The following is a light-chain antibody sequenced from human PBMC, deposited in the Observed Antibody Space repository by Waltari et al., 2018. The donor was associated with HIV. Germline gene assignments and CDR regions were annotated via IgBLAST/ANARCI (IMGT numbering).Light chain of an antibody. CDR3: QQLNSYPVPFT. J-gene: IGKJ3*01. Sequence: DIQLTQSPSFLSASVGNSVTITCRASQGISSYLAWYQQKPGKAPKLLIYSASTLQSGVPSRFSGRASGTEFTLTISSLQPEDFATYYCQQLNSYPVPFTFGPGTKVDIK. CDR2: SAS. V-gene: IGKV1-9*01. CDR1: QGISSY.